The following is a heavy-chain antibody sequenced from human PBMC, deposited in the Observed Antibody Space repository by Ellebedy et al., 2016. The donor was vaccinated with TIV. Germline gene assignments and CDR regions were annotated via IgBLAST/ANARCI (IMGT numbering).Heavy chain of an antibody. CDR2: INPSGGST. D-gene: IGHD2-2*03. V-gene: IGHV1-46*01. J-gene: IGHJ3*02. Sequence: ASVKVSXXASGYTFTGYYMHWVRQAPGQGLEWMGIINPSGGSTSYAQKFQGRVTMTRDTSTSTVYMELSSLRSENTAVYYCARPLGYCSSTSCHDAFDIWGQGTMVTVSS. CDR1: GYTFTGYY. CDR3: ARPLGYCSSTSCHDAFDI.